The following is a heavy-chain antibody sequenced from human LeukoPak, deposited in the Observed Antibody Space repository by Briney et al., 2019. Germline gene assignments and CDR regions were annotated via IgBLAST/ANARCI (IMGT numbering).Heavy chain of an antibody. CDR2: INPSGGST. D-gene: IGHD2-2*01. CDR3: AREGTVVVPAALDRAYYYYYYMDV. J-gene: IGHJ6*03. Sequence: ASVKVSCKASGYTFTSYYMHWVRQAPGQGLEWMGIINPSGGSTSYAQKFQGRVTMTRDMSTSTVYMELSSLRSEDTAVYYCAREGTVVVPAALDRAYYYYYYMDVWGKGTTVTVSS. CDR1: GYTFTSYY. V-gene: IGHV1-46*01.